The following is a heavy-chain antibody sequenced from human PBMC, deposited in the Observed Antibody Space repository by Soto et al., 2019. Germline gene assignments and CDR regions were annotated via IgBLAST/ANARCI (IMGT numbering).Heavy chain of an antibody. D-gene: IGHD4-4*01. V-gene: IGHV3-30*03. Sequence: GGSLRLSCAASGFSFRNNGMHWVRQAPGKGLEFVAVISYDGGHEDYADSVKGRFTISRDNSKNMLFLQMNSLRPDDTAVYYCASDSGGYSNYVDYWVQGTLVTVSS. J-gene: IGHJ4*02. CDR2: ISYDGGHE. CDR3: ASDSGGYSNYVDY. CDR1: GFSFRNNG.